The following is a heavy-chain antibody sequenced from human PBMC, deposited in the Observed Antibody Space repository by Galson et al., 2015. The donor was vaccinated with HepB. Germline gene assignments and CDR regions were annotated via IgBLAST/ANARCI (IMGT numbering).Heavy chain of an antibody. D-gene: IGHD3-3*01. V-gene: IGHV3-23*01. J-gene: IGHJ4*02. Sequence: SLRLSCAASGVSSSSYAMTWVRQAPGKGLEWVSAISGSGDSTYYADPVKGRFTISRDNSKNTLYLQMNSLRAEDTTVYYCAREGSTYYDFWSGYFPFGYWGQGTLVTVSS. CDR2: ISGSGDST. CDR3: AREGSTYYDFWSGYFPFGY. CDR1: GVSSSSYA.